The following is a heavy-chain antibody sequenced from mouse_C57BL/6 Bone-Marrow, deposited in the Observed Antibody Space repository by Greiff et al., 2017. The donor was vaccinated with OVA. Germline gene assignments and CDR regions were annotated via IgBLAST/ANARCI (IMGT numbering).Heavy chain of an antibody. CDR2: IRNKPNGSTT. Sequence: EVQLKQSGGGLVQPGDSLSLSCAASGFTFTNYYMSWVRQPPGKALEWLAFIRNKPNGSTTEYSASVKGRFTISRDNSQSILYLQMNALRAEDSATYYGARYKGRVAVDYFDYWGQGTALTVSS. D-gene: IGHD1-1*01. CDR1: GFTFTNYY. V-gene: IGHV7-3*01. CDR3: ARYKGRVAVDYFDY. J-gene: IGHJ2*01.